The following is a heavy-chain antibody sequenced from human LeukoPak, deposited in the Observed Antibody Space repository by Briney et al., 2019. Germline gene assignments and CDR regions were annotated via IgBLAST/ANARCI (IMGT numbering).Heavy chain of an antibody. D-gene: IGHD3-22*01. Sequence: SETLSLTCAVYGGSFSGYYWSWIRHPPGKGLEWIGEINHSGSTNYNPSLKSRVTISVDTSKNQFSLKLSSVTAADTAVYYCARRPRVNYYDSSGYYLYYYYYMDVWGKGTTVTVSS. CDR3: ARRPRVNYYDSSGYYLYYYYYMDV. V-gene: IGHV4-34*01. J-gene: IGHJ6*03. CDR2: INHSGST. CDR1: GGSFSGYY.